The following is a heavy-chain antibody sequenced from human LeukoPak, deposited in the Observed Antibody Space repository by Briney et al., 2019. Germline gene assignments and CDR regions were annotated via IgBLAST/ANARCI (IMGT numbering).Heavy chain of an antibody. CDR1: GFSFSDYY. Sequence: GGSLRLSCAACGFSFSDYYMSWIRQAPGRGLERISYISGSGSDLYYADSVKGRFTISRDNANNSLYLQMNSLRAEDTAVYYCARSIGYYYTMDVWGQGTTVTVSS. D-gene: IGHD3-22*01. CDR2: ISGSGSDL. J-gene: IGHJ6*02. CDR3: ARSIGYYYTMDV. V-gene: IGHV3-11*01.